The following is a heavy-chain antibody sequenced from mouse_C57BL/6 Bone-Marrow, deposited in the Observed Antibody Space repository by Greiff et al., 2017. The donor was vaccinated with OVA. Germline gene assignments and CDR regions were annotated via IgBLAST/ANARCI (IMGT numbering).Heavy chain of an antibody. Sequence: QVQLQQSGAELVKPGASVKLSCKASGYTFTEYTIHWVKQRSGQGLEWIGWFYPGSGSIKYNEKFKDKATLTADKSSSTVYMELSRLTSEDSAVYFCARHEEGGYDYDEGYWYFDVWGTGTTVTVSS. CDR3: ARHEEGGYDYDEGYWYFDV. CDR1: GYTFTEYT. J-gene: IGHJ1*03. D-gene: IGHD2-4*01. CDR2: FYPGSGSI. V-gene: IGHV1-62-2*01.